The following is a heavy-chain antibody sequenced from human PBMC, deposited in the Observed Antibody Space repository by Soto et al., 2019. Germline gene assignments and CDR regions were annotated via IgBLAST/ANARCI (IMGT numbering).Heavy chain of an antibody. J-gene: IGHJ6*04. CDR1: GYTFTNYG. CDR2: IGGYKGNT. CDR3: ARGRGTGMDV. D-gene: IGHD3-10*01. Sequence: ASVKVSCKASGYTFTNYGVSWVRQAPGQGLEWMGWIGGYKGNTNYAQKLQGGVTLTTDTSTSTAYMELSSLRSEDTAVYYCARGRGTGMDVGAKGTTVTVS. V-gene: IGHV1-18*01.